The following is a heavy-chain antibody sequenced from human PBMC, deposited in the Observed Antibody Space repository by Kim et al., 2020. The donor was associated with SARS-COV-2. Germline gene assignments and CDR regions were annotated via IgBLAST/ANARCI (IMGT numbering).Heavy chain of an antibody. CDR1: GGSISKNDDY. Sequence: SETLSLTCTVSGGSISKNDDYWGWIRQPPGKALEWIGSIYFSGSASYSPSLKSRVTISVDTSRNQFSLRLNAVTAADTAVYYCARHFRPYVGMIQRDYGMDVWGQGTTVTVSS. CDR3: ARHFRPYVGMIQRDYGMDV. J-gene: IGHJ6*02. V-gene: IGHV4-39*01. CDR2: IYFSGSA. D-gene: IGHD3-10*02.